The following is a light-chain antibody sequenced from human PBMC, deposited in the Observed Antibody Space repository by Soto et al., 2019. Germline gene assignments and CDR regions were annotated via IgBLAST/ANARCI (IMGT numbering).Light chain of an antibody. J-gene: IGLJ2*01. CDR2: LNSDGSH. CDR1: SGHSTYA. CDR3: QTWGTGSQVI. Sequence: QPVLTQSPSASASLGASVKLTCTLSSGHSTYAIAWHQQQPEKGPRYLMKLNSDGSHSKGDGIPDRFSGSSSGAERYLTSSSLQSEDEADYYCQTWGTGSQVIFGGGTKLTVL. V-gene: IGLV4-69*01.